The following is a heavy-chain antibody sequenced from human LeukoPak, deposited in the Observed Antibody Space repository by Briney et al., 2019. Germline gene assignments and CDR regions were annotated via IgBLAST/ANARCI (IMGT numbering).Heavy chain of an antibody. Sequence: SETLSLTCTVSGYSISSGYYWGWIRQPPGKGLEWIGSIYHSGSTYYNPSLKSRVTISVDTSKNQFSLKLSSVTAADTAVYYCARDWIPYGGNPRYFDLWGRGTLVTVSS. V-gene: IGHV4-38-2*02. CDR2: IYHSGST. CDR1: GYSISSGYY. CDR3: ARDWIPYGGNPRYFDL. D-gene: IGHD4-23*01. J-gene: IGHJ2*01.